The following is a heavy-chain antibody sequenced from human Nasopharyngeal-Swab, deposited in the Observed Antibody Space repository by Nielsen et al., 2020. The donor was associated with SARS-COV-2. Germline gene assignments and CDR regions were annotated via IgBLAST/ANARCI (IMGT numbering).Heavy chain of an antibody. V-gene: IGHV4-34*01. CDR2: INHSGST. D-gene: IGHD3-3*01. CDR3: ARGGRFLEWLLSLGDYYYYMDV. J-gene: IGHJ6*03. CDR1: GGSFSGYY. Sequence: GSLRLSCAVYGGSFSGYYWSWIRQPPGKGLEWIGEINHSGSTNYNPSLKSRVTISVDTSKNQFSLKLSSVTAADTAVYYCARGGRFLEWLLSLGDYYYYMDVWGKGTTVTVSS.